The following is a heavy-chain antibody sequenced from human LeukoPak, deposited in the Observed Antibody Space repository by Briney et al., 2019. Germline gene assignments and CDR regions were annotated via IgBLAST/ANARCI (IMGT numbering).Heavy chain of an antibody. J-gene: IGHJ4*02. V-gene: IGHV1-2*02. Sequence: GASVKVPCKASGYTFIDYYMHWVRQAPGQGLEWMGWINPHSGDTNYAQKFQGRVTMTRDTSKNQFSLELSSVTAADTAVYYCAREDSSSLGFVFDYWGQGTLVTVSS. CDR1: GYTFIDYY. CDR3: AREDSSSLGFVFDY. CDR2: INPHSGDT. D-gene: IGHD6-6*01.